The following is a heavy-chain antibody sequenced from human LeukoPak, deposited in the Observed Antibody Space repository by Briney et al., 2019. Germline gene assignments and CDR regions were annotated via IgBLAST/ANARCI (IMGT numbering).Heavy chain of an antibody. J-gene: IGHJ5*02. Sequence: SETLSLTCAVYGGSFSGYYWSWTRQPPGKGLEWIGEINHSGSTNYNPSLKSRVTISVDTSKNQFSLKLSSVTAADTAVYYCARAMVRGSVWFDPWGQGTLVTVSS. D-gene: IGHD3-10*01. CDR3: ARAMVRGSVWFDP. V-gene: IGHV4-34*01. CDR1: GGSFSGYY. CDR2: INHSGST.